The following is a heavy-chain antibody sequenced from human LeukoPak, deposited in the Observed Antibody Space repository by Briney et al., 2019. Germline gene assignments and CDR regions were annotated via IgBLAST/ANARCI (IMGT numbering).Heavy chain of an antibody. D-gene: IGHD3-10*01. V-gene: IGHV4-39*01. Sequence: SETLSLTCTVSGGSISSSSYYWGWIRQPPGKGLEWIGSVYYSGSTYCNPSLKSRVTISVDTSKNQFSLKLSSVTAADTAVYYCARAGLETYYGKSYFDYWGQGTLVTVSS. CDR2: VYYSGST. J-gene: IGHJ4*02. CDR1: GGSISSSSYY. CDR3: ARAGLETYYGKSYFDY.